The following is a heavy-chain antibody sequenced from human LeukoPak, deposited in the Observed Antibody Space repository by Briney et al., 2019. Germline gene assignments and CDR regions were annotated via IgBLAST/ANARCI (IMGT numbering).Heavy chain of an antibody. V-gene: IGHV3-64D*06. CDR2: ISSDGGTT. CDR1: GFTFSSYA. Sequence: GVSLRPSCSASGFTFSSYAMHWVRQAPGKGLEYVSAISSDGGTTYYADSVKGRFTISRDNSKNTLYLQMSSLRADDTAVYYCVKPVAATLFNGLAVWGQGTTVTVSS. D-gene: IGHD2-15*01. CDR3: VKPVAATLFNGLAV. J-gene: IGHJ6*02.